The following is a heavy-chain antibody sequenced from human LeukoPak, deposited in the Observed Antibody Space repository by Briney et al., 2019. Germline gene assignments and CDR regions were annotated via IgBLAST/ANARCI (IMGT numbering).Heavy chain of an antibody. CDR2: IYYSGST. V-gene: IGHV4-59*08. J-gene: IGHJ4*02. CDR3: ARNSRYRPFDY. D-gene: IGHD1-26*01. Sequence: SETLSLTCTVSGGSISIYYWSWIRQPPGKGLEWIGYIYYSGSTNYNPSLKSRVTISVDTSKNQFSLKLSSVTAADTAVYYCARNSRYRPFDYWGQGTLVTVSS. CDR1: GGSISIYY.